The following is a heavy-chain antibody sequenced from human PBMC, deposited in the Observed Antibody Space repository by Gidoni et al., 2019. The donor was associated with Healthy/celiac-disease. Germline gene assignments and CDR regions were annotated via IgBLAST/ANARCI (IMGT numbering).Heavy chain of an antibody. CDR3: ARGDSSSSRSNWFDP. Sequence: QLQLQESGPGLVKPSETLSLTCTVSGGSISSSSYYWGWIRQPPGKGLEWIGSIYYSGSTYYNPSLKSRVTISVDTSKNQFSLKLSSVTAADTAVYYCARGDSSSSRSNWFDPWGQGTLVTVSS. J-gene: IGHJ5*02. CDR2: IYYSGST. CDR1: GGSISSSSYY. V-gene: IGHV4-39*01. D-gene: IGHD6-6*01.